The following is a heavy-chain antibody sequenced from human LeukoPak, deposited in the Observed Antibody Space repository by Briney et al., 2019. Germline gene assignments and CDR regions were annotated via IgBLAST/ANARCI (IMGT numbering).Heavy chain of an antibody. D-gene: IGHD6-6*01. J-gene: IGHJ4*02. V-gene: IGHV3-23*01. CDR1: GFTFSNYA. CDR2: ITASGGDT. CDR3: AKGTSSSRLYYFDY. Sequence: GGSLRLSCAASGFTFSNYAMSWVRQAPGKGLEWVSAITASGGDTFHADSVKGRFTISRDNSKGTLYLQMNSLRAEDTATYYCAKGTSSSRLYYFDYWGEGTLVAVSS.